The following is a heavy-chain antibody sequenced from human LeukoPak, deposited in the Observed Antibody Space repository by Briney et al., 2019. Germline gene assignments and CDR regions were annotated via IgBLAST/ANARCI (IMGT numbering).Heavy chain of an antibody. D-gene: IGHD5-24*01. CDR1: GYTFTDYY. Sequence: ASVKVSCKASGYTFTDYYMHWVRQAPGQGLEWMGWINPNSGGTNYAQKFQGRVTMTRDTSISTAYMELSRLRSDDTAVYYCASDPTWDGYNYGLDYWGQGTLVTVSS. CDR2: INPNSGGT. CDR3: ASDPTWDGYNYGLDY. V-gene: IGHV1-2*02. J-gene: IGHJ4*02.